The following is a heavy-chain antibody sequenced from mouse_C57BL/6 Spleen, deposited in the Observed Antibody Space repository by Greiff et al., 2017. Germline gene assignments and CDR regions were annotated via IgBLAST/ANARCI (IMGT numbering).Heavy chain of an antibody. CDR3: ARSRGYGYDGHWYFDV. Sequence: QVQLQQPGAELVKPGASVKLSCKASGYTFTSYWMHWVKQRPGRGLEWIGRIDPNSGGTKYNEKFKSKATLTVDKPSSTAYMQLSSLTSEDSAVYYCARSRGYGYDGHWYFDVWGTGTTVTVSS. CDR1: GYTFTSYW. V-gene: IGHV1-72*01. CDR2: IDPNSGGT. D-gene: IGHD2-2*01. J-gene: IGHJ1*03.